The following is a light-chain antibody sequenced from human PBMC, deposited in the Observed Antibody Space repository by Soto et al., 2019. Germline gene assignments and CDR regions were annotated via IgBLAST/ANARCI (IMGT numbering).Light chain of an antibody. CDR2: EVS. Sequence: QSVLTQPASVSGSPGQSITISCTGTSSDIGGYNSVSWFQQHPGKAPKLMVYEVSNRPSGVSNRFSGSKFDNAASLTISGLQAEDEAEYYCASYTTTGTVLFGAGTKVTVL. CDR3: ASYTTTGTVL. J-gene: IGLJ2*01. V-gene: IGLV2-14*01. CDR1: SSDIGGYNS.